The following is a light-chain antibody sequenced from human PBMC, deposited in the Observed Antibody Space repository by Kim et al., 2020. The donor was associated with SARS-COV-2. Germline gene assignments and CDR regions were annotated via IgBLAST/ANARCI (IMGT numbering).Light chain of an antibody. CDR3: NSRDSSGYLGV. CDR1: TNRNHV. CDR2: GRN. V-gene: IGLV3-19*01. Sequence: ALGQTVTITCRGETNRNHVGSWYKQRPGQTPVLVMYGRNIRSSGIPDRFSGSRSGNTASLTITGAQAEDEADYYCNSRDSSGYLGVFGGGTQLTVL. J-gene: IGLJ3*02.